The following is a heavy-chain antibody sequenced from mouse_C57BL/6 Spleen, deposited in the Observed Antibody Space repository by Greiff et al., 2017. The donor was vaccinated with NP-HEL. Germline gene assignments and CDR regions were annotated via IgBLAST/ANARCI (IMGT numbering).Heavy chain of an antibody. V-gene: IGHV1-82*01. CDR3: VSRGLRGAMDY. Sequence: QVQLKESGPELVKPGASVKISCKASGYAFSSSWMNWVKQRPGKGLEWIGRIYPGDGDTNYNGKFKSKATLTVDKSSSTAYMQLSSLTSEDSAVYYCVSRGLRGAMDYWGQGTSVTVSS. CDR1: GYAFSSSW. CDR2: IYPGDGDT. J-gene: IGHJ4*01. D-gene: IGHD2-4*01.